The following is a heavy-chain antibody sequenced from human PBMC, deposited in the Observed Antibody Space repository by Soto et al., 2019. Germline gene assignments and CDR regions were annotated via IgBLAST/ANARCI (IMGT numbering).Heavy chain of an antibody. CDR3: ARDRYYYDSSSRYFDL. J-gene: IGHJ2*01. D-gene: IGHD3-22*01. CDR2: IIPIFGTA. V-gene: IGHV1-69*06. CDR1: GGTFSSYA. Sequence: GASVKVSCKVSGGTFSSYAISWVRQAPGQGLEWMGGIIPIFGTANYAQKFQGRVTITADKSTSTAYMELSSLRSEDTAVYYCARDRYYYDSSSRYFDLWGRGTLVTVSS.